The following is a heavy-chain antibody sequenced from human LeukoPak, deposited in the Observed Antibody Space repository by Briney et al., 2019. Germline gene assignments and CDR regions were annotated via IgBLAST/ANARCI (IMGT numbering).Heavy chain of an antibody. V-gene: IGHV3-23*01. D-gene: IGHD3-3*01. CDR1: GFTFSGAW. CDR2: ISGSGGST. CDR3: AKVKSDDFWSGYLFDY. J-gene: IGHJ4*02. Sequence: GGSLRLSCAASGFTFSGAWMNWVRQAPGKGLEWVSAISGSGGSTYYADSVKGRFTISRDNSKNTLYLQMNSLRAEDTAVYYCAKVKSDDFWSGYLFDYWGQGTLVTVSS.